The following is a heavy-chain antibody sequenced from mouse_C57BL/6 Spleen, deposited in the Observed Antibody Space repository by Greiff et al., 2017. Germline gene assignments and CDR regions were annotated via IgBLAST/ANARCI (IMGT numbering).Heavy chain of an antibody. J-gene: IGHJ3*01. V-gene: IGHV5-4*01. CDR3: ARDLGNWAAWFAY. CDR2: ISDGGSYT. Sequence: DVHLVESGGGLVKPGGSLKLSCAASGFTFSSYAMSWVRQTPEKRLEWVATISDGGSYTYYPDNVKGRFTISRDNAKNNLYLQMSHLKSEDTAMYYCARDLGNWAAWFAYWGQGTLVTVSA. D-gene: IGHD4-1*01. CDR1: GFTFSSYA.